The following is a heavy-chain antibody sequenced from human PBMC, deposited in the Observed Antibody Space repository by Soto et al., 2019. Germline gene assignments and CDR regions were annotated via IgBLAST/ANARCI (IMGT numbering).Heavy chain of an antibody. Sequence: QVQLVQSGAEVKKPGSSVKVSCKASGGTFSSYTISWVRQAPGQGLEWMGRIIPILGIANYAQKFQGRVTITADKSTSTAYMELSSLRSEDTAVYYCAAHIAAAGTYFDYWGQGTLVTVSS. J-gene: IGHJ4*02. V-gene: IGHV1-69*02. CDR2: IIPILGIA. CDR1: GGTFSSYT. D-gene: IGHD6-13*01. CDR3: AAHIAAAGTYFDY.